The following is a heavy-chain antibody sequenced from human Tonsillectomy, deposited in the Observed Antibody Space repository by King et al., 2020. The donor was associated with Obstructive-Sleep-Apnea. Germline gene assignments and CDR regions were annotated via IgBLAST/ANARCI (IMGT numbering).Heavy chain of an antibody. CDR3: ARGTYSSGWYELIDY. CDR1: GYSFTSYW. Sequence: QLVQSGAEVKKPGESLKISCKGSGYSFTSYWIGWVRQMPGKGLEWMGIIYPGDSDTRYSPSFQGQVTISADKSISTAYLQWSSRKASDTAMYYCARGTYSSGWYELIDYWGQGTLVTVSS. CDR2: IYPGDSDT. D-gene: IGHD6-19*01. V-gene: IGHV5-51*01. J-gene: IGHJ4*02.